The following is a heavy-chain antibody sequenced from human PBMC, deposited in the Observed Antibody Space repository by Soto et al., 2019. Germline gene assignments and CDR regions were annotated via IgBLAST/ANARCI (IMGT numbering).Heavy chain of an antibody. CDR3: AKARNVDYYGMDV. D-gene: IGHD2-21*01. CDR1: GFTFSSYG. CDR2: ISYDGSNK. Sequence: PGGSLRLSCAASGFTFSSYGMHWGRQAPGKGLEWVAVISYDGSNKYYADSVKGRFTISRDNSKNTLYLQMNSLRAEDTAVYYCAKARNVDYYGMDVWGQGTTVTVSS. J-gene: IGHJ6*02. V-gene: IGHV3-30*18.